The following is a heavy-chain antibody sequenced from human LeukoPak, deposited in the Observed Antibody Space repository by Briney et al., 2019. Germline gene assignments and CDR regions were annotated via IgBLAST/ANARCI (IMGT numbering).Heavy chain of an antibody. Sequence: GGSLRLSCAASGFTFSSYSMNWVRQAPGKGLEWVSSISSSSSYIYYADSVKGRFTISRDNSKNTLYLQMNSLRAEDTTVYYCAKDGPGGPFDYWGQGTLVTVSS. CDR1: GFTFSSYS. D-gene: IGHD3-16*01. CDR2: ISSSSSYI. CDR3: AKDGPGGPFDY. V-gene: IGHV3-21*01. J-gene: IGHJ4*02.